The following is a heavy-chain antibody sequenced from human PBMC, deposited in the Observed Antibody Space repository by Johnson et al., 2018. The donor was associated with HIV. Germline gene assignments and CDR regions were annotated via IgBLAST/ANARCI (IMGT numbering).Heavy chain of an antibody. CDR3: AKARKDYSSNFGVGDVFDI. V-gene: IGHV3-30*02. Sequence: QVQLVESGGGVVQPGGSLRLSCAASGFTVSSYGMHWVRQAPGKVLEWVAYIRYDGSIQYYADSVKGRFTLSRDNSKKTLYLQMNSLRAEDTAVHYCAKARKDYSSNFGVGDVFDIWGQGTMVIVSS. J-gene: IGHJ3*02. D-gene: IGHD6-13*01. CDR1: GFTVSSYG. CDR2: IRYDGSIQ.